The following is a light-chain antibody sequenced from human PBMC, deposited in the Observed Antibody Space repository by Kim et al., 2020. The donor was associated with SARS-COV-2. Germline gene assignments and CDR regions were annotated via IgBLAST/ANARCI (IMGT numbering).Light chain of an antibody. V-gene: IGLV3-1*01. J-gene: IGLJ2*01. CDR3: QAWDSSTAVV. CDR2: QDS. CDR1: KLGDKY. Sequence: SYELTQPPSVSVSPGQTASITCSGDKLGDKYACWYQQKPGQSHVLVIYQDSKRPSGIPERFSGSNSGNTATLTISGTQAMAEADYYCQAWDSSTAVVFGGGTQLTVL.